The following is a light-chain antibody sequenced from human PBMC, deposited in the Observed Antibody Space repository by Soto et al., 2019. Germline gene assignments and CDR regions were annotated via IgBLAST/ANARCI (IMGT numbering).Light chain of an antibody. J-gene: IGKJ3*01. CDR2: GAS. Sequence: DIQMTQSPSSLSASVGARISITCQASQDIRTSLSWFQQKPGRAPKLLIYGASNLETGVPSRFRGSGSGTDFTFTISSLQPEDIATYSCQQYDNLPPFTFGPGTKVDIK. CDR3: QQYDNLPPFT. CDR1: QDIRTS. V-gene: IGKV1-33*01.